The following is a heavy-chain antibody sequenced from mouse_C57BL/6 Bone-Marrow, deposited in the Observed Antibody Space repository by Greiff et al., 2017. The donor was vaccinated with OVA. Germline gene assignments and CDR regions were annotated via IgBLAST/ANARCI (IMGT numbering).Heavy chain of an antibody. D-gene: IGHD1-1*01. J-gene: IGHJ2*01. CDR1: GFTFSSYG. Sequence: EVKLEESGGDLVKPGGSLKLSCAASGFTFSSYGMSWVRQTPDKRLEWVATISSGGSYTYYPDSVKGRFTISRDNDKNTLYLQMSSLKSEDTAMYYCARHYYGSSYYWGQGTTLTVSS. CDR2: ISSGGSYT. V-gene: IGHV5-6*02. CDR3: ARHYYGSSYY.